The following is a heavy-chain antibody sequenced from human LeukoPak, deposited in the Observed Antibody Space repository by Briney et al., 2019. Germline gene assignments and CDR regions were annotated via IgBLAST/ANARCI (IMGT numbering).Heavy chain of an antibody. V-gene: IGHV4-39*01. D-gene: IGHD3-10*01. Sequence: PSETLSLTCTVSGGSISSSSYYWGWIRQSPGKGLEWIGSIYYSGSTYYNPSLKSRVTISVDTSKNQFSLKLSSVTAADTAVYYCARRFGDDAFDIWGQGTKVTVSS. CDR3: ARRFGDDAFDI. J-gene: IGHJ3*02. CDR1: GGSISSSSYY. CDR2: IYYSGST.